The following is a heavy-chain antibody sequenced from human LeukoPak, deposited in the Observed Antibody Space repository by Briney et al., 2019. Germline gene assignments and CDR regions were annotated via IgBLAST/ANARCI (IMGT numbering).Heavy chain of an antibody. CDR3: ASLTIFGSRYFDY. J-gene: IGHJ4*02. V-gene: IGHV4-59*01. Sequence: SETLSLTCTVSGGSISSYYRSWIRQPPGKGLEWIGYIYYSGSTNYSPSLKSRVTISVDTSKNQFSLKLSSVTAADTAVYYCASLTIFGSRYFDYWGQGTLVTVSS. D-gene: IGHD3-3*01. CDR1: GGSISSYY. CDR2: IYYSGST.